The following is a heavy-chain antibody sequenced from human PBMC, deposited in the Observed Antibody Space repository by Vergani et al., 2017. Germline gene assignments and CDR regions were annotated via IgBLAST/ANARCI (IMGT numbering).Heavy chain of an antibody. CDR3: ATPSHRGQSQRLDTAMVYFDY. J-gene: IGHJ4*02. Sequence: QMQLVQSGPEVKKPGTSVKVSCKASGFTFTSSAVQWVRQARGQRLEWIGWIVVGSGNTNYAQKFQGRVTITADTSTDTAYMELSSLRSEDTAVYYCATPSHRGQSQRLDTAMVYFDYWGQGTLVTVSS. CDR2: IVVGSGNT. D-gene: IGHD5-18*01. CDR1: GFTFTSSA. V-gene: IGHV1-58*01.